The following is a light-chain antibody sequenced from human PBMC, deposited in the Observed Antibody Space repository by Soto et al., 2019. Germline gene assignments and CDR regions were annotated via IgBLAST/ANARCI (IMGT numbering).Light chain of an antibody. V-gene: IGLV2-23*01. CDR1: SSDVGSYNF. Sequence: QSALTQPASVSGSPGQSITNSCTGTSSDVGSYNFVSWYQQHPGKAPKFMIYEDRKRPSGVSNRFSGSKSGNTASLTISGLQAEDEADYYCCSYAGSSTWVFGGGTKVTVL. J-gene: IGLJ3*02. CDR3: CSYAGSSTWV. CDR2: EDR.